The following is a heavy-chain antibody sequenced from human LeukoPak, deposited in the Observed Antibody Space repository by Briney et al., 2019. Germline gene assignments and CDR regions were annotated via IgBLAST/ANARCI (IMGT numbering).Heavy chain of an antibody. CDR3: ARATTVTTSFDY. D-gene: IGHD4-17*01. CDR2: IYYSGRK. J-gene: IGHJ4*02. V-gene: IGHV4-30-4*01. CDR1: GGSISRGDYY. Sequence: SQTLFLTCTVSGGSISRGDYYWSWIRQPPGKGLEWIGYIYYSGRKYYNPSLKSRVTISVDTSKTQFSLKLSSVTAADTAVYYCARATTVTTSFDYWGQGTLVTVSS.